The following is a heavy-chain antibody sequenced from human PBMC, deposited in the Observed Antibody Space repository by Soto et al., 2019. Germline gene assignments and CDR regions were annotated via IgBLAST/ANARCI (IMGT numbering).Heavy chain of an antibody. Sequence: QVQLVESGGGVVQPGTSLRLSCAASGFTFSSYGIYWVRQAPGKGLEWVAVISYDGSKKYYADSVKGRFTISRDNSKNTLYLQMNSLTAEDTAVYYCAKVGEGFSWLYYFDYWGQGTLVTVSS. D-gene: IGHD3-3*01. CDR2: ISYDGSKK. CDR1: GFTFSSYG. J-gene: IGHJ4*02. V-gene: IGHV3-30*18. CDR3: AKVGEGFSWLYYFDY.